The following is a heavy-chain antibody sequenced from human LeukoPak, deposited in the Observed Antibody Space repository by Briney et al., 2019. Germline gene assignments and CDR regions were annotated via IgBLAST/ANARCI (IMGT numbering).Heavy chain of an antibody. Sequence: SETLSLTCTVSGDSISSYYWSWIRQPPGKGLEWIGYIYYSGSTNYNPSLKSRVTISVDTSKNQFSLRLSSVTAADTAVYYCARRNWYFDLWGRGTLVTVSS. CDR1: GDSISSYY. CDR3: ARRNWYFDL. J-gene: IGHJ2*01. V-gene: IGHV4-59*08. CDR2: IYYSGST.